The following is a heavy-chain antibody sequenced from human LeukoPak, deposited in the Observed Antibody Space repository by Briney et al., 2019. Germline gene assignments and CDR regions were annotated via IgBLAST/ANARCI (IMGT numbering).Heavy chain of an antibody. D-gene: IGHD4-23*01. CDR2: IYTSGST. CDR3: ARLDSWGDYVGWFDP. CDR1: GGSISSYY. J-gene: IGHJ5*02. V-gene: IGHV4-4*09. Sequence: PSETLSLTCTVSGGSISSYYWSWIRQPPGKGLEWIGYIYTSGSTNYNPSRKSRVTISVDTSKNQFSLKLSSVTAADTAVYYCARLDSWGDYVGWFDPWGQGTLVTVSS.